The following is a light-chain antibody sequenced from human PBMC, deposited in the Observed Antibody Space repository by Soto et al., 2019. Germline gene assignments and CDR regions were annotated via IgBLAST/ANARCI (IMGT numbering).Light chain of an antibody. CDR3: PQYGSSPET. CDR2: GAS. CDR1: QTVSSNY. V-gene: IGKV3-20*01. J-gene: IGKJ2*01. Sequence: EIVLTQSPGTLSLSPGERATLSCRASQTVSSNYLTWYQQKPGQAPRLLIFGASSRATGIPDRFSGSGSGTDFTLTISRLEPEYFAVYYCPQYGSSPETFGQGTKLEIK.